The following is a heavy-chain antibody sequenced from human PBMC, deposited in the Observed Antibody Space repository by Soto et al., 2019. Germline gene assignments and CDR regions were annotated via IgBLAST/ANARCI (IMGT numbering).Heavy chain of an antibody. Sequence: EVQLLESGGGLVQPGGSLRLSCAASGFTFSSYAMSWVRQAPGKGLEWVSAISGSGGSTYYADSVKGRFTISRDNSKNTLYLQMNSLRAEDTAVYYCARVGDPSSYYYYGMDVWGQGTTVTVSS. D-gene: IGHD6-6*01. CDR2: ISGSGGST. CDR3: ARVGDPSSYYYYGMDV. J-gene: IGHJ6*02. V-gene: IGHV3-23*01. CDR1: GFTFSSYA.